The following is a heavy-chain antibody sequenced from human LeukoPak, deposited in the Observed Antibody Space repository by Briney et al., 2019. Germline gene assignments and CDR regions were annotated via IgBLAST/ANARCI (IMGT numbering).Heavy chain of an antibody. CDR2: INPNSGGT. D-gene: IGHD1-26*01. V-gene: IGHV1-2*06. CDR1: GYTFTCYY. Sequence: GASVKVSCKASGYTFTCYYMHWVRQAPGQGLEWMGRINPNSGGTNYAQKFQGRVTMTRDTSVSTAYMELSRLRSDDTAVYYCARSGGGSYGSVGGVDYWGQGTLVTVSS. CDR3: ARSGGGSYGSVGGVDY. J-gene: IGHJ4*02.